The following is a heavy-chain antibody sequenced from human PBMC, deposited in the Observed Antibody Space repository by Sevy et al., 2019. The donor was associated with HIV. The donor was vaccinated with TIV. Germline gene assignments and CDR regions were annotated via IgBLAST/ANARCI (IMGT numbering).Heavy chain of an antibody. D-gene: IGHD3-22*01. J-gene: IGHJ5*02. V-gene: IGHV3-48*02. Sequence: GGSLRLTCKASGFTFSTYSMHWVRLAPGKGLEWVSSLSRTSTTTYYADSAKGRFTISRDNAKNSLYLQMNSLRDEDTAVYYCAREAYYYDSREENWFDPWGQGTLVTVSS. CDR3: AREAYYYDSREENWFDP. CDR2: LSRTSTTT. CDR1: GFTFSTYS.